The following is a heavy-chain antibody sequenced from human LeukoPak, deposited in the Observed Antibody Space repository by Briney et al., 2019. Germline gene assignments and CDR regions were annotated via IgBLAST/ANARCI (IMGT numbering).Heavy chain of an antibody. CDR3: ASITGYSSSWFQGY. V-gene: IGHV1-69*04. Sequence: GASVKVSCKASGGTFSSYAISRVRQAPGQGLEWMGRIIPILGIANYAQKFQGRVTITADKSTSTAYMELSSLRSEDTAVYYCASITGYSSSWFQGYWGQGTLVTVSS. J-gene: IGHJ4*02. CDR1: GGTFSSYA. D-gene: IGHD6-13*01. CDR2: IIPILGIA.